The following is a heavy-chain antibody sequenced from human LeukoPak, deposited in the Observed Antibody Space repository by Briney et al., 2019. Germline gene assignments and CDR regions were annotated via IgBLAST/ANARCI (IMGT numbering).Heavy chain of an antibody. J-gene: IGHJ4*02. CDR1: GGSISSSSYY. Sequence: SETLSLTCTVSGGSISSSSYYWGWIRQPPGKGLEWIGSIYYSGSTYYNPSLKSRVTISVDTSKNQFSLKLSSVTAADTAVYYCARDRDSSGWEDYFDYWGQGTLVTVSS. V-gene: IGHV4-39*07. CDR3: ARDRDSSGWEDYFDY. CDR2: IYYSGST. D-gene: IGHD6-19*01.